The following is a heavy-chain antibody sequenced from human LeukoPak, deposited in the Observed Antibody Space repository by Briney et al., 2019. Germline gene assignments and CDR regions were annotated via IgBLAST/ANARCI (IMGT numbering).Heavy chain of an antibody. J-gene: IGHJ4*02. D-gene: IGHD6-13*01. CDR3: ARHVGSSWSPFDY. CDR1: GGSISSHY. Sequence: SETLSLTCTVSGGSISSHYWSWIWQPPGKGLEWIGYIYTSGSTNYNPSLKSRVTISVDTSKNQFSLKLSSVTAADTAVYYCARHVGSSWSPFDYWGQGTLVTVSS. CDR2: IYTSGST. V-gene: IGHV4-4*09.